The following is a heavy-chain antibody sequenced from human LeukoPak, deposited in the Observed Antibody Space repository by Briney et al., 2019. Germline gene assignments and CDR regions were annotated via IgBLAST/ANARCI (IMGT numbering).Heavy chain of an antibody. Sequence: PSETLSLTCTVSGGSISSYYWSWIRQPPGKGLEWIGYIYYSGSTDYNPSLKSRVTISVETSKNQFSLKLSSVTAADTAVYYCARVKSVGATSNWFDPWGQGTLVTVSS. CDR2: IYYSGST. CDR3: ARVKSVGATSNWFDP. CDR1: GGSISSYY. J-gene: IGHJ5*02. D-gene: IGHD1-26*01. V-gene: IGHV4-59*01.